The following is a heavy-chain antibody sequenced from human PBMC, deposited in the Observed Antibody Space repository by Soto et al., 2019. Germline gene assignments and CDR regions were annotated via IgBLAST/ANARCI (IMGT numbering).Heavy chain of an antibody. V-gene: IGHV1-69*06. D-gene: IGHD2-8*01. CDR3: ASTPGDKYCTNGVCWGWFDT. Sequence: SVKVSCKASGGTFSSYAISWVRQAPGQGLEWMGGIIPIFGTANYAQKFQGRVTITADKSTSTAYMELSSLRSEDTAVYYCASTPGDKYCTNGVCWGWFDTWGQGTLVTVSS. CDR2: IIPIFGTA. CDR1: GGTFSSYA. J-gene: IGHJ5*02.